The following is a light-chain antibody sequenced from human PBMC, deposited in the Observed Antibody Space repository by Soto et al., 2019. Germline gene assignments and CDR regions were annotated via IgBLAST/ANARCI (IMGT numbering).Light chain of an antibody. V-gene: IGKV1-5*01. Sequence: DIQMTQSPSPLSASVGDRVTITCRASQSISSWLAWYQQKPGKAPKLLIYDASSLESGVPSRFSGSGSGTDFTLTISGLQPGDSATYYCQQYNSYSPTLGQGTKVDIK. CDR3: QQYNSYSPT. CDR2: DAS. J-gene: IGKJ1*01. CDR1: QSISSW.